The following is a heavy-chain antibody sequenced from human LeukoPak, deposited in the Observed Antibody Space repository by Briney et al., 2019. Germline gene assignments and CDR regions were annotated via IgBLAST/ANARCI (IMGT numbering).Heavy chain of an antibody. CDR2: IYYSGGT. D-gene: IGHD6-13*01. CDR1: GGSISSYY. Sequence: SETLSLTCTVSGGSISSYYWSWIRQPPGKGLEWIGYIYYSGGTNYNPSLKSRVTISVDTSKNQFSLKLSSVTAADTAVYYCARGLSSPYYYYGMDVWGQGTTVTVSS. CDR3: ARGLSSPYYYYGMDV. J-gene: IGHJ6*02. V-gene: IGHV4-59*01.